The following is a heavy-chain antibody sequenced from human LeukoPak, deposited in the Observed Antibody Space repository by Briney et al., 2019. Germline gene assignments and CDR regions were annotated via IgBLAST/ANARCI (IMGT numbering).Heavy chain of an antibody. V-gene: IGHV3-23*01. J-gene: IGHJ4*02. Sequence: PGGSLRLSCAASGYTFSSYAMSWVRQAPGQGLEWVSAISGSGGSTYYADSVKGRFTISRDNSKNTLYLQMNSLRAEDTAVYYCAKDRGIQLWLEGMFDYWGQGTLVTVSS. CDR2: ISGSGGST. CDR1: GYTFSSYA. D-gene: IGHD5-18*01. CDR3: AKDRGIQLWLEGMFDY.